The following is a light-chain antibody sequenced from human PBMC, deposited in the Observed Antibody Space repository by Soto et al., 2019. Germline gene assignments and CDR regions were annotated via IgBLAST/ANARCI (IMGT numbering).Light chain of an antibody. Sequence: QSALTQPASVSGSPGQSIAFSCTGTSSDVGTYNLVSWYQQHPGKAPKLMIYEASKRPSGVSTRFSGSKSGTTASLTISGLQAEAEADYYCCSYAGSNTWVFGGGTKLTVL. CDR1: SSDVGTYNL. CDR2: EAS. V-gene: IGLV2-23*01. CDR3: CSYAGSNTWV. J-gene: IGLJ3*02.